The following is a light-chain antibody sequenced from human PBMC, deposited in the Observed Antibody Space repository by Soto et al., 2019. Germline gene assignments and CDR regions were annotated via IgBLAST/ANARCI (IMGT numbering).Light chain of an antibody. CDR3: QQSDSTPYT. J-gene: IGKJ2*01. CDR1: QTISTY. Sequence: DLPMTQSPSSVSASVEDRVTITCRASQTISTYLNWYQQKPGKAPRLLIYDASSLLSGVPSRFSGSGSGTDFTLTIASLQPEDFSTYYCQQSDSTPYTFGQGTKVAI. V-gene: IGKV1-39*01. CDR2: DAS.